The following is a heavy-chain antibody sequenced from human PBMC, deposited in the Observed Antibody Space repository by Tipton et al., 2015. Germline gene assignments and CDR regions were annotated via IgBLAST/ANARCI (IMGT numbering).Heavy chain of an antibody. Sequence: AVSAYSITSDYYWGWIRQPPGKGLEWIGSISHSGNTYYNPSLKSRVTISVDTSKNQFSLRVRSVTAADTAVYYCACQDYDILTRDYQTVDYWGQGTLVTVSS. CDR2: ISHSGNT. V-gene: IGHV4-38-2*01. CDR1: AYSITSDYY. D-gene: IGHD3-9*01. CDR3: ACQDYDILTRDYQTVDY. J-gene: IGHJ4*02.